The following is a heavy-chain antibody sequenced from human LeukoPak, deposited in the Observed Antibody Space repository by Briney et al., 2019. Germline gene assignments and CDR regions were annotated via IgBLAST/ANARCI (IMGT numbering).Heavy chain of an antibody. V-gene: IGHV3-53*01. CDR1: GFTFSSYS. CDR3: ARGRIAAAVYYFDY. J-gene: IGHJ4*02. Sequence: GGSLRLSCAASGFTFSSYSMSWVRQAPGKGLEWVSVIFSGGSTYSADSVKGRFTISRDNSKNTLYLQMNSLRAEDTAVYYCARGRIAAAVYYFDYWGQGTLVTVSS. CDR2: IFSGGST. D-gene: IGHD6-13*01.